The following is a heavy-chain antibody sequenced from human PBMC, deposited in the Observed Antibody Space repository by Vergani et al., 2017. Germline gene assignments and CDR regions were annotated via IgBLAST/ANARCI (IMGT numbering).Heavy chain of an antibody. CDR2: ITWNSGSI. J-gene: IGHJ3*02. CDR1: GCAFDDYA. V-gene: IGHV3-9*01. Sequence: EVQLVESGGGLVQPGRSLRLSCAASGCAFDDYAMRWVRQAPGKGLEWVSGITWNSGSIGYADSVKGRFTISRDNAKNSLYLQMTSLRAEDAALYYCAKDGYSYGYDAFDIWGQGTMVTVSS. CDR3: AKDGYSYGYDAFDI. D-gene: IGHD5-18*01.